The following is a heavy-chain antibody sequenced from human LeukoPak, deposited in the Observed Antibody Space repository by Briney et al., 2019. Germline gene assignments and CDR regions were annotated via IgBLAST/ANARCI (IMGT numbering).Heavy chain of an antibody. Sequence: PSETLSLTCIVSGDSVSSGNYYWSWIRLPPGKGLEYIGHIYYSGSTNYNPSLKSRVTISVDTSKNQFSLKLSSVTAADTAVYYCARGYYLNWFDPWGQGTLVTVSS. CDR1: GDSVSSGNYY. CDR2: IYYSGST. CDR3: ARGYYLNWFDP. V-gene: IGHV4-61*01. J-gene: IGHJ5*02. D-gene: IGHD3-10*01.